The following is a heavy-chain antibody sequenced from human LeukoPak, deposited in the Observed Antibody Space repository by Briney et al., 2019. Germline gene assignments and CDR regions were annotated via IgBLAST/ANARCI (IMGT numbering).Heavy chain of an antibody. J-gene: IGHJ5*02. CDR2: ISGSGGST. CDR3: AKDLDIVVVPAAMPKWFDP. CDR1: GFTFSSYA. Sequence: PGGSLRLSCAASGFTFSSYAMSWVRQAPGKGLEWVSAISGSGGSTYYADSVKGRFTISRDNSKNTLYLQMNSLRAEDTAVYYCAKDLDIVVVPAAMPKWFDPWGQGTLVTVSS. V-gene: IGHV3-23*01. D-gene: IGHD2-2*03.